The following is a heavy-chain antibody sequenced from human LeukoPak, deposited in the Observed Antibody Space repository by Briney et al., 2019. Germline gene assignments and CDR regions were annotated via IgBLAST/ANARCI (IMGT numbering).Heavy chain of an antibody. D-gene: IGHD4/OR15-4a*01. CDR1: GFSITKYW. CDR2: INQDGTEE. CDR3: ARDHGYDAYYSDS. Sequence: GGSLRLSCAASGFSITKYWMTWVRQAPGGGLEWVANINQDGTEENYVASVKGRFTISRDIPKGPVYLQMHSLRAEDTAVYYCARDHGYDAYYSDSWGQGTLVTVSS. V-gene: IGHV3-7*01. J-gene: IGHJ4*02.